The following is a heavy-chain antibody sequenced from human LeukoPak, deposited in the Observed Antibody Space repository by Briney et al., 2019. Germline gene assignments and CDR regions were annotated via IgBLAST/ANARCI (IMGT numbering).Heavy chain of an antibody. Sequence: SETLSLTCAVYGGSFSGYYWSWIRQSPGKGLEWIGEINKSGDTSYNPSLEGRVTISVDTSKNQFSLKLTSVTAADTAVYYCARGVGSGSYYKYWGQGTLVTVSS. CDR1: GGSFSGYY. CDR2: INKSGDT. D-gene: IGHD1-26*01. V-gene: IGHV4-34*01. J-gene: IGHJ4*02. CDR3: ARGVGSGSYYKY.